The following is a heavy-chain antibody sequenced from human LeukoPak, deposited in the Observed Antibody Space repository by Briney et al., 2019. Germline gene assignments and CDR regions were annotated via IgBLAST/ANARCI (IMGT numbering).Heavy chain of an antibody. CDR2: IGTAGDT. CDR1: GFTFSSYD. Sequence: PGGSLRLSCAASGFTFSSYDMHWVRHATGKGLEWVSAIGTAGDTYYPGSVKGRFTISRENAKNSLYLQMNSLRAGDTAVYYCARAIFGVVITDDAFDIWGQGTMVTVSS. D-gene: IGHD3-3*01. CDR3: ARAIFGVVITDDAFDI. V-gene: IGHV3-13*01. J-gene: IGHJ3*02.